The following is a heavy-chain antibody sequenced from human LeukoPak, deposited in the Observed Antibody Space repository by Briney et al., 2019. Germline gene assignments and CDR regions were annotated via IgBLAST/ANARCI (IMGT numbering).Heavy chain of an antibody. CDR3: AREGGFDSSSWYYFDY. CDR1: GGSISSYY. J-gene: IGHJ4*02. D-gene: IGHD6-13*01. V-gene: IGHV4-4*07. CDR2: TYTSGST. Sequence: SETLSLTCTVSGGSISSYYWSWIRQPAGKGLEWIGRTYTSGSTNYNPSLKSRVTMSVDTSKNQFSLKLSSVTAADTAVYYCAREGGFDSSSWYYFDYWGQGTLVTVSS.